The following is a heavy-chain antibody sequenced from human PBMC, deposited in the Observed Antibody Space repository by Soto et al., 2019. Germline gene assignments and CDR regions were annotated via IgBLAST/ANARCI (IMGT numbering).Heavy chain of an antibody. Sequence: CKASGGPFSXXXXXXGRQAPGQGXXXLGGIIPIFGTANYAQKFQGRVTITADXSPXPXYMELSSLRSEDTAVYYCARGPPRGXHAIFDYWGQGALVTVSS. CDR2: IIPIFGTA. CDR3: ARGPPRGXHAIFDY. D-gene: IGHD2-8*01. J-gene: IGHJ4*02. CDR1: GGPFSXXX. V-gene: IGHV1-69*01.